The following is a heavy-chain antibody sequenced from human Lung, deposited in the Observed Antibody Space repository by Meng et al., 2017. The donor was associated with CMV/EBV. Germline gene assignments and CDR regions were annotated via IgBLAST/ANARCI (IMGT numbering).Heavy chain of an antibody. J-gene: IGHJ6*02. D-gene: IGHD3-3*01. V-gene: IGHV1-8*03. CDR3: ARVYTCRDDFWKNCYYYGMDV. CDR1: GYTFTSYD. Sequence: SVKVSCKASGYTFTSYDINWVRQATGQGLEWMGWMNPNSGNTGYAQKFQGRVTITRNTSISTAYMELSSLRSEDTAVYYCARVYTCRDDFWKNCYYYGMDVWGQGTTVTVSS. CDR2: MNPNSGNT.